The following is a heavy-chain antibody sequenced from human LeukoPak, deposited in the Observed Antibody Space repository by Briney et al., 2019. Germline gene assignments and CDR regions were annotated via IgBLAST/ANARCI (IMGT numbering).Heavy chain of an antibody. Sequence: SVKVSCKASGYIFANYAMNWVRQAPGQGLEWMGGIIRIFSTTNYAQKFQGRVTISADESTSTAYMELGSLRSEDTAVYYCARGPLRGVGYNWFDPWGQGTLVTVSS. D-gene: IGHD3-10*01. J-gene: IGHJ5*02. CDR1: GYIFANYA. V-gene: IGHV1-69*13. CDR2: IIRIFSTT. CDR3: ARGPLRGVGYNWFDP.